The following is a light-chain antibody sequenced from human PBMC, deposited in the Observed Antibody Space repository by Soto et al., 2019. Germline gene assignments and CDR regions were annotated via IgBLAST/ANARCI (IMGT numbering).Light chain of an antibody. CDR1: SSNIGAGYD. CDR3: QSLENSGSV. Sequence: QSVLTQPPSVSGAPGQRITISCTGSSSNIGAGYDVHWYQQLPGRVPKLLIYGNTNRPSGVPDRFSGSKSGTSASLAITGLQAEDEADYYCQSLENSGSVFGPGTKVTV. CDR2: GNT. V-gene: IGLV1-40*01. J-gene: IGLJ1*01.